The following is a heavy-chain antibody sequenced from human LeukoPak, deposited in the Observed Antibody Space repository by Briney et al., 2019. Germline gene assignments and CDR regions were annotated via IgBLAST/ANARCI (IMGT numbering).Heavy chain of an antibody. D-gene: IGHD3-22*01. J-gene: IGHJ5*01. V-gene: IGHV3-7*01. CDR1: RFNFSRYW. CDR3: ARDAGDYFDSSGYYWFDS. Sequence: PGGSLRLSCAASRFNFSRYWMSWVRQAPEKGLEWVANIKQDGSEKYYVDSVKGRFTISRDNAKNSLYLQMNSLRAEDTAVYYCARDAGDYFDSSGYYWFDSWGQGTLVTVSS. CDR2: IKQDGSEK.